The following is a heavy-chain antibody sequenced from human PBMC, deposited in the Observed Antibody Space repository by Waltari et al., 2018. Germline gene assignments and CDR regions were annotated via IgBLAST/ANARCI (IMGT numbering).Heavy chain of an antibody. CDR1: GDSVTRPNW. CDR2: VLSTGKT. V-gene: IGHV4-4*02. CDR3: ARDRGRGLYLDV. J-gene: IGHJ4*02. D-gene: IGHD2-15*01. Sequence: QLQESGPGLVKPSGTLSLSCAVSGDSVTRPNWWSWVRQSPQRGLEWIGQVLSTGKTNYSPSFASRVTMSLDASNNQFSLKVTSATAADTAVYYCARDRGRGLYLDVWGPGTLVTVSP.